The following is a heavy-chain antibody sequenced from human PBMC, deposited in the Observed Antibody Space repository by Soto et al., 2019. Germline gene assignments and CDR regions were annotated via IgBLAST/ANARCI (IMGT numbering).Heavy chain of an antibody. Sequence: QXXXXXXXPXLLKHTQTLTLTCSCSGFSISADAVGVGWFRQPPGKAPEWLAIVYWDDDKRYSPSLKSRLTISKHTSRNPMVLTMTNVDPVDTATYFCAHSRRRASCRGGTCYHFDSWGQGTLVTVSS. V-gene: IGHV2-5*02. CDR1: GFSISADAVG. J-gene: IGHJ4*02. CDR2: VYWDDDK. CDR3: AHSRRRASCRGGTCYHFDS. D-gene: IGHD2-15*01.